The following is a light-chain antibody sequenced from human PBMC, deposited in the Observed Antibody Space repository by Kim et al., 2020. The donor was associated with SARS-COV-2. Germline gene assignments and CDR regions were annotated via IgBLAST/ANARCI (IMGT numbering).Light chain of an antibody. J-gene: IGLJ1*01. V-gene: IGLV1-47*02. CDR3: AAWDDSLSGYV. Sequence: GQRVTISCSGSSSNSGSNYVYWYQQLPGTAPNLLIYSNNQRPSGVPDRFSGSKSGTSASLVISGLRSEDEADYYCAAWDDSLSGYVFGTGTKVTVL. CDR2: SNN. CDR1: SSNSGSNY.